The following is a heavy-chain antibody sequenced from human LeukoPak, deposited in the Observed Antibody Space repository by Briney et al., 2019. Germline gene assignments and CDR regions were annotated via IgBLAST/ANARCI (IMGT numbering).Heavy chain of an antibody. J-gene: IGHJ4*02. CDR3: ARDRESSPWELLLDY. V-gene: IGHV4-38-2*02. CDR2: LHHTSST. Sequence: AETLSLTCAVSGYSIRSGYYWAWIRQPPGKGLEWIGSLHHTSSTYYNPSLKSRVTMSVDKSNNKFSLKLSSVTAADTALYYCARDRESSPWELLLDYWGQGILVTVSS. CDR1: GYSIRSGYY. D-gene: IGHD1-26*01.